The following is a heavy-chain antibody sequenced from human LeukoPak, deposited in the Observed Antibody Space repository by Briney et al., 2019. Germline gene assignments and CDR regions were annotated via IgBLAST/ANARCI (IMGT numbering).Heavy chain of an antibody. CDR3: AKDMTTVTYTSYY. CDR2: ISGSGGST. CDR1: GFTFSSYA. Sequence: AGGSLRLSCAASGFTFSSYAMSWLPQAPGKGLEWVSAISGSGGSTYYADSVKGRFTISRDNSKNTLYLQMNSLRAEDTAVYYCAKDMTTVTYTSYYWGQGTLVTVSS. V-gene: IGHV3-23*01. J-gene: IGHJ4*02. D-gene: IGHD4-17*01.